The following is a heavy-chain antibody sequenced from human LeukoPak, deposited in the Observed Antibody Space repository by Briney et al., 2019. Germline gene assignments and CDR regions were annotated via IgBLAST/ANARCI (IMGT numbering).Heavy chain of an antibody. V-gene: IGHV4-59*01. Sequence: SETLSLTCTVSGGSISSYYWSWIRQPPGKGLEWIGYIYYSGSTNYNPSLKGRVTISVDTSKNQFSLKLSSVTAADTAVYYCARAWKYYYGSGERNWFDPWGQGTLVTVSS. J-gene: IGHJ5*02. CDR1: GGSISSYY. CDR3: ARAWKYYYGSGERNWFDP. CDR2: IYYSGST. D-gene: IGHD3-10*01.